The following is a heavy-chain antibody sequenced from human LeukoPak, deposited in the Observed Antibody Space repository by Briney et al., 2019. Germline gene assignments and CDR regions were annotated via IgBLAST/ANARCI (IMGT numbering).Heavy chain of an antibody. CDR3: ASPIVVVPAANDYYGMDV. CDR2: IIPILGIA. CDR1: GGTFSSYT. V-gene: IGHV1-69*02. D-gene: IGHD2-2*01. J-gene: IGHJ6*02. Sequence: SVKVSCKASGGTFSSYTISWVRQAPGQGLEWMXXIIPILGIANYAQKFQGRVTITADKSTSTAYMELSSLRSEDTAVYYCASPIVVVPAANDYYGMDVWGQGTTVTVSS.